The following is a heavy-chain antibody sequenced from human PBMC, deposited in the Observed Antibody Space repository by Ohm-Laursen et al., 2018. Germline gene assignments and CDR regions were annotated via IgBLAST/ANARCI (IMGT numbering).Heavy chain of an antibody. CDR2: IIPIFGTA. CDR1: GGTFSSYA. D-gene: IGHD3-22*01. CDR3: ATQHQGLDYYDSSGYYYYYYGMDV. Sequence: ESSVKVSCKASGGTFSSYAISWVRQAPGQGLEWMGGIIPIFGTANYAQKFQGRVTITADKSTSTAYMELSSLRSEDTAVYYCATQHQGLDYYDSSGYYYYYYGMDVWGQGTTVTVSS. J-gene: IGHJ6*02. V-gene: IGHV1-69*06.